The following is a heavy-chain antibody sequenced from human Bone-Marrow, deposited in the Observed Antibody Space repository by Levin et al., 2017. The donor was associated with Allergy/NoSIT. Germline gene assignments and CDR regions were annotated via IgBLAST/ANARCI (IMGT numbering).Heavy chain of an antibody. D-gene: IGHD6-19*01. V-gene: IGHV3-64*01. CDR1: GFTFSSYA. CDR3: AIAVAGIDY. J-gene: IGHJ4*02. CDR2: ISSNGGST. Sequence: AGESLKISCAASGFTFSSYAMHWVRQAPGKGLEYVSAISSNGGSTYYANSVKGRFTISRDNSKNTLYLQMGSLRAEDMAVYYCAIAVAGIDYWGQGTLVTVSS.